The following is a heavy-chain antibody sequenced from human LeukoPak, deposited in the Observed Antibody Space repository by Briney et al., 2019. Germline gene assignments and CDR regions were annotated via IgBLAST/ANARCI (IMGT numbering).Heavy chain of an antibody. CDR2: IYTSGST. J-gene: IGHJ4*02. D-gene: IGHD1-26*01. V-gene: IGHV4-61*02. CDR1: GGSISSGSYY. Sequence: PSETLSLTCTVFGGSISSGSYYWNWIRQPAGKGLEWIGRIYTSGSTNYNPSLKSRVTISVDTSKNQFSLKLSSVTAADTAVYCCAAQVGATRYWGQGTLVTVSS. CDR3: AAQVGATRY.